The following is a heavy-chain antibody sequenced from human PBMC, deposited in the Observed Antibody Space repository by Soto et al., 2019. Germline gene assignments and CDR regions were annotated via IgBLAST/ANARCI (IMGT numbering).Heavy chain of an antibody. CDR2: INPIFGTT. CDR3: AREGRHFDY. Sequence: QVQLVQSGAEVQRPGSSVKVSCKASGGTFSSYAISWVRQAPGQGLEWMGGINPIFGTTHYAQKYQGRVTITADTFTNTAYMELTRLTSDDTAVYFCAREGRHFDYWGQGTLVTVSS. V-gene: IGHV1-69*06. CDR1: GGTFSSYA. J-gene: IGHJ4*02.